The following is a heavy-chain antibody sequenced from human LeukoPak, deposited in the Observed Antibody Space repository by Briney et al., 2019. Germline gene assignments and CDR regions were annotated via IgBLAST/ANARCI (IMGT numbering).Heavy chain of an antibody. CDR1: GFTLSSCG. Sequence: GTSLRLSCAASGFTLSSCGMHWVRQAPGKGLEWVAVITYDGITTYFDDSVKGRFTISRDNSKNTLYLQMNSLRAEDTAVYYCAKLQKYQLLLYYFDYWGQGTLVTVSS. J-gene: IGHJ4*02. CDR2: ITYDGITT. D-gene: IGHD2-2*01. V-gene: IGHV3-30*18. CDR3: AKLQKYQLLLYYFDY.